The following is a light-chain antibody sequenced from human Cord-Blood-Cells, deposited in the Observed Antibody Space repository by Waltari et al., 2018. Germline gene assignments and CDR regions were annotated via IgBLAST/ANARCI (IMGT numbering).Light chain of an antibody. CDR3: QQSYSTPWT. Sequence: DIQMTQSPSSLSASVGDRVTITCRASQSISSYLNSYQQKPGKAPKLLIYAASSLQSRVPSRFSGSGSGTDFTLTISSLQPEDFATYYCQQSYSTPWTFGQGTKVEIK. CDR1: QSISSY. V-gene: IGKV1-39*01. J-gene: IGKJ1*01. CDR2: AAS.